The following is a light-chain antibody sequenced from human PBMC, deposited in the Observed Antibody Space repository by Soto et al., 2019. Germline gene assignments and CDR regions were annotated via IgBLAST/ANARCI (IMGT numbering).Light chain of an antibody. Sequence: EFVLTQSPATLSLSPGERATLSCRASQSVGSYLAWYQQKPGQAPRLLIYDVSNRATGIPARFSGSWSGTDFTLTISSLEPEDFEVYYCQRLGTFGGGTQVEIE. J-gene: IGKJ4*01. CDR1: QSVGSY. V-gene: IGKV3-11*01. CDR2: DVS. CDR3: QRLGT.